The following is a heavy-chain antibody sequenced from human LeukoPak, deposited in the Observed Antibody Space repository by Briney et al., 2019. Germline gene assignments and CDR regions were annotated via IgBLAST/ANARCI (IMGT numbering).Heavy chain of an antibody. D-gene: IGHD6-6*01. J-gene: IGHJ4*02. CDR3: ATKLIAAHDY. CDR1: GFTLSSYE. CDR2: ISSSGSTI. Sequence: GGSLRLSCAASGFTLSSYEMNWVRQAPGKGLEWVSYISSSGSTIYYADSVKGRFTISRDNAKNSLYLQMNSLRAEDTAVYYCATKLIAAHDYWGQGTLVTVSS. V-gene: IGHV3-48*03.